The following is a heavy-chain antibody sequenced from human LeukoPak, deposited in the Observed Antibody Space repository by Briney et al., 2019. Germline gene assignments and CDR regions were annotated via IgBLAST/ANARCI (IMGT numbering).Heavy chain of an antibody. CDR3: ARHGKIVVVPATTDAFDI. CDR2: ISSSSSYI. V-gene: IGHV3-21*01. CDR1: AFTLSSYT. J-gene: IGHJ3*02. D-gene: IGHD2-2*01. Sequence: GGSLRLSCAASAFTLSSYTMNWVRQAPGKGLEWVSAISSSSSYIYYADSVKGRFTISRDNAKNSLYLQMNSLRAEDTAVYYCARHGKIVVVPATTDAFDIWGQGTMVTVSS.